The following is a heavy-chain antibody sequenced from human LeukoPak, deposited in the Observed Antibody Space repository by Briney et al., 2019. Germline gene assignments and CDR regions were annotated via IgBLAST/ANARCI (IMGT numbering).Heavy chain of an antibody. Sequence: PGGSLRLSCAASGFTFNSYSMNWVRQAPGKGLEWVSSISSSSTYIYYADSVKGRFTISRDNAKNSLYLQMNGLRAEDTAVYYCAKSWLRLGGDYWGQGTLVTVSS. D-gene: IGHD5-12*01. J-gene: IGHJ4*02. CDR1: GFTFNSYS. CDR2: ISSSSTYI. V-gene: IGHV3-21*04. CDR3: AKSWLRLGGDY.